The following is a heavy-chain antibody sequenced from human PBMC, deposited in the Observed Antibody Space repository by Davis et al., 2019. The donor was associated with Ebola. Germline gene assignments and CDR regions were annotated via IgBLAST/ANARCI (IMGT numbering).Heavy chain of an antibody. CDR3: ARVRYYGSGSPIDY. CDR2: IYYSGST. J-gene: IGHJ4*02. D-gene: IGHD3-10*01. Sequence: SETLSLTCAVSGGSISSGGYSWSWIRQPPGTGLEWIGYIYYSGSTNYNPSLKSRVTISVDTSKNQFSLKLSSVTAADTAVYYCARVRYYGSGSPIDYWGQGTLVTVSS. CDR1: GGSISSGGYS. V-gene: IGHV4-30-4*07.